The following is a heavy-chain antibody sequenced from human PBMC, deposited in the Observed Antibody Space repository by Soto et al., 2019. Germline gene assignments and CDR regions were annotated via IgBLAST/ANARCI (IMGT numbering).Heavy chain of an antibody. J-gene: IGHJ4*02. Sequence: GGSLRLSCAASGFTFSSYPMSWVRQAPGQGLEWVSGIVASGGITYYADSVKGRFTISRDNSKNTLYLQMNSLRAEDTAVYYCAKNSAATIRVGYDYWGQGPLVTVSS. CDR1: GFTFSSYP. V-gene: IGHV3-23*01. D-gene: IGHD5-12*01. CDR2: IVASGGIT. CDR3: AKNSAATIRVGYDY.